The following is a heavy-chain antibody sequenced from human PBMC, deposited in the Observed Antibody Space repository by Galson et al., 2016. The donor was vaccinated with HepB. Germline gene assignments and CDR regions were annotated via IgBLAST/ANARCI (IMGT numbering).Heavy chain of an antibody. CDR2: ISFDGSNK. Sequence: SLRLSCAASGFTFRTYTMHWVRQAPGKGLEWVAVISFDGSNKDYGDSVKGRFTISRDNSKNTLDLQMNSLRADDTAVYYCVRGSLGGLLLDYWGQGTLVTVSS. CDR1: GFTFRTYT. D-gene: IGHD2-21*02. V-gene: IGHV3-30-3*01. CDR3: VRGSLGGLLLDY. J-gene: IGHJ4*02.